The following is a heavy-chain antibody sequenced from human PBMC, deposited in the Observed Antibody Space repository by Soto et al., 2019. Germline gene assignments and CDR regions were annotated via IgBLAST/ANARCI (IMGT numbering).Heavy chain of an antibody. CDR2: IYYSGST. CDR1: GGSISSYY. J-gene: IGHJ5*02. D-gene: IGHD3-9*01. CDR3: ARGGYYDILTGYYKDYWFDP. Sequence: SETLSLTCTVSGGSISSYYWSWIRQPPGKGLEWIGYIYYSGSTNYNPSLKSRVTISVDTSKNQFSLKLSSVTAADTAVYYCARGGYYDILTGYYKDYWFDPWGQGTLVTVSS. V-gene: IGHV4-59*01.